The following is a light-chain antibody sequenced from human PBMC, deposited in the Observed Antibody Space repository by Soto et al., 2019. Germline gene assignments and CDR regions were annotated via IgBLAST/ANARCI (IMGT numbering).Light chain of an antibody. J-gene: IGKJ1*01. CDR2: GAS. CDR3: QQYGRSPWT. CDR1: QTVGASY. Sequence: EFVLTQSPDTLSLSPGDRATVSCRASQTVGASYVAWYQHRPGQAPKFLMYGASTRATGIPDRFSGSGSGTEFTLTIDSLEPEDFGLYYCQQYGRSPWTFGQGTRVEI. V-gene: IGKV3-20*01.